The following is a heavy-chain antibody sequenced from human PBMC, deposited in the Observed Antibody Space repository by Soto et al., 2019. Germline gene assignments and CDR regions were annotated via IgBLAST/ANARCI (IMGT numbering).Heavy chain of an antibody. CDR2: ISAYNGNT. Sequence: ASVKVSCKASGYTFTSYGISWVRQAPGQGLEWMGWISAYNGNTNYAQKLQGRVTMTTDTSTSTAYMELRSLRSDDTAVYYCARVIPGQWLVPVYFAPWGQGTLVTVSS. CDR3: ARVIPGQWLVPVYFAP. V-gene: IGHV1-18*01. D-gene: IGHD6-19*01. J-gene: IGHJ5*02. CDR1: GYTFTSYG.